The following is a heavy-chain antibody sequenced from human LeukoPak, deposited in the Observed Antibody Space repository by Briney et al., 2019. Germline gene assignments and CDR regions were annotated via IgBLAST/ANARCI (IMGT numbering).Heavy chain of an antibody. CDR3: ARAAARWGFDY. J-gene: IGHJ4*02. Sequence: ASVKVSCKASGYTFTSYYMHWVRQAPGQGLEWMGIINPSGGSTSYAQKFQGRVTMTRDMSTSTVYMELSSLRSEDTAVYYCARAAARWGFDYWGQGTLVTVSS. D-gene: IGHD6-6*01. CDR2: INPSGGST. CDR1: GYTFTSYY. V-gene: IGHV1-46*01.